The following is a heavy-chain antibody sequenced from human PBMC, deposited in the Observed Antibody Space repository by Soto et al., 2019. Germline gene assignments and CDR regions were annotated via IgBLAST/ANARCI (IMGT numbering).Heavy chain of an antibody. Sequence: ASVKVSCKASGYTFTSYGISWVRQAPGQGLEWMGWISAYNGNTNYAQKLQGRVTMTTDTSTSTAYMELRSLRSDDTAVYYCARARYNPDFYSRATGDYWGQGTLVTVYS. V-gene: IGHV1-18*01. CDR3: ARARYNPDFYSRATGDY. J-gene: IGHJ4*02. CDR2: ISAYNGNT. D-gene: IGHD6-13*01. CDR1: GYTFTSYG.